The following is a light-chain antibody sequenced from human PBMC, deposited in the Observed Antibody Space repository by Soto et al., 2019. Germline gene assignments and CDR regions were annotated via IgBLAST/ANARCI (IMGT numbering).Light chain of an antibody. CDR3: QHSHSLPIP. J-gene: IGKJ5*01. V-gene: IGKV1-33*01. CDR1: QDISNY. CDR2: DAS. Sequence: DIQMTQSPSSLSASVGDRVTITCRARQDISNYLNLYKPRPRKPPNLLIYDASNLERGFPSRFSGTRSGTHFTFAITSLQPVFFATYYCQHSHSLPIPLAPGPRLASK.